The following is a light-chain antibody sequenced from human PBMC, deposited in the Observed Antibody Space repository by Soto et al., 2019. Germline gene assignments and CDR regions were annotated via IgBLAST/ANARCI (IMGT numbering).Light chain of an antibody. CDR3: QQSYSSPYT. V-gene: IGKV1-39*01. CDR1: QSISSS. J-gene: IGKJ2*01. Sequence: DIQMTQSPSSLSASVGDRVTITCRASQSISSSLNWYQQKPGKAPTLLIYAASSSQRGVPSRFSGSGSGTDFTLTVSSLQPEDFATYSCQQSYSSPYTFGQGTKVDIK. CDR2: AAS.